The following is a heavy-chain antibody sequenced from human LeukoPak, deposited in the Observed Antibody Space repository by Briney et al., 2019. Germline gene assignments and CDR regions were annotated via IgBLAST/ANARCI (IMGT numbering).Heavy chain of an antibody. J-gene: IGHJ6*03. CDR2: IYHSGST. Sequence: SETLSLTCTVSGYSISSGYYWGWIRQPPGKGLEWIGSIYHSGSTFYTPSLKSRVTISVDMSKNQFSLKLSSVTAADTAVYYCARNVWEGSGYYYYMDVWGKGTTVTVSS. CDR1: GYSISSGYY. V-gene: IGHV4-38-2*02. D-gene: IGHD1-26*01. CDR3: ARNVWEGSGYYYYMDV.